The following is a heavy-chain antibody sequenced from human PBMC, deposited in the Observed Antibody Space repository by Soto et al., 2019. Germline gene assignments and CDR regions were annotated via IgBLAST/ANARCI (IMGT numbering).Heavy chain of an antibody. CDR1: GFTFSMYG. V-gene: IGHV3-33*01. Sequence: QVQLVESGGGVVQPGRSQRLSCAASGFTFSMYGMHWVRQAPGKGLEWMATVYYDGYNKYYADSVRGRFTISRDNSKNMVYLQMNSLRAEDTAVYYCARDPPSTLGSFDIWGRGTMVTVSS. CDR3: ARDPPSTLGSFDI. J-gene: IGHJ3*02. CDR2: VYYDGYNK. D-gene: IGHD2-2*01.